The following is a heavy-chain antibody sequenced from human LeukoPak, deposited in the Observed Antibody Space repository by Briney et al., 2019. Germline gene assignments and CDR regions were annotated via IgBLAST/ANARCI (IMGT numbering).Heavy chain of an antibody. CDR3: ARCPSPGWFDP. CDR2: IYYSGST. J-gene: IGHJ5*02. Sequence: SQTLSLTCTVSGGSLSSDDYYWSWIRQPPGKGLEWIGFIYYSGSTYYNPSLKTRVTISIDTSKNQFSLRLSSVTAADTAVYYCARCPSPGWFDPWGQGTLVTVSS. V-gene: IGHV4-30-4*08. CDR1: GGSLSSDDYY.